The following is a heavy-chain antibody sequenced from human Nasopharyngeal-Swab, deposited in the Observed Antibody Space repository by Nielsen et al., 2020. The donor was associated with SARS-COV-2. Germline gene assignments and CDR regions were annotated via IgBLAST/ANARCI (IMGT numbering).Heavy chain of an antibody. CDR2: INHSGST. CDR1: GGSFSGYY. CDR3: ARVYRSGSYYMSIYYYYGMDV. D-gene: IGHD3-10*01. Sequence: SETPSLTCAVYGGSFSGYYWSWIRQPPGKGLEWIGEINHSGSTNYNPSLKSRVTISVDTSKNQFSLKVSSVTAADTAVYYCARVYRSGSYYMSIYYYYGMDVWGQGTTVTVSS. V-gene: IGHV4-34*01. J-gene: IGHJ6*02.